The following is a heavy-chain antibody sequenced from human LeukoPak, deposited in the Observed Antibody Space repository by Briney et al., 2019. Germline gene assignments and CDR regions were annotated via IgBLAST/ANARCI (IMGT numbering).Heavy chain of an antibody. CDR1: GVSINTDY. V-gene: IGHV4-59*08. CDR2: IYYSGST. D-gene: IGHD6-13*01. Sequence: SETLSLTCTVSGVSINTDYWSWIRQPPGKGLEWIGYIYYSGSTNYNPSLKSRVTISVDTSKNQFSLKLSSVTAADTAVYYCARRPGQQHYFDYWGQGTLVTVSS. J-gene: IGHJ4*02. CDR3: ARRPGQQHYFDY.